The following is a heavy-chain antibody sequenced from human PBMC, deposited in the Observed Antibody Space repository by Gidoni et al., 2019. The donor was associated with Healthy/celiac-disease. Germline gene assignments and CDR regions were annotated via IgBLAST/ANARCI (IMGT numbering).Heavy chain of an antibody. Sequence: QVQLVQSGAEVKKPGSSVKVSCKASGRTFSSYAISWVRQAPGQGLEWMGGIIPIFGTANYAQKFQGRVTITADESTSTAYMELSSLRSEDTAVYYCARVRPPPGGSYYADAFDIWGQGTMVTVSS. D-gene: IGHD1-26*01. CDR3: ARVRPPPGGSYYADAFDI. J-gene: IGHJ3*02. CDR1: GRTFSSYA. V-gene: IGHV1-69*01. CDR2: IIPIFGTA.